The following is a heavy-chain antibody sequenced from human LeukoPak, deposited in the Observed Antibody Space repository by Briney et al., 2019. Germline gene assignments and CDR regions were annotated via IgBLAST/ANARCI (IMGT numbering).Heavy chain of an antibody. Sequence: SETLSLTCAVYGGSFSGYYWSWIRQPPGKGLEWIGEINHSGSTNYNPSLKSRVTISVDTSKNQFSLTLRSVTAADTAVYYCARQISDCYYYYIDVWGKGTTVTVSS. CDR2: INHSGST. CDR1: GGSFSGYY. CDR3: ARQISDCYYYYIDV. J-gene: IGHJ6*03. D-gene: IGHD3-10*01. V-gene: IGHV4-34*01.